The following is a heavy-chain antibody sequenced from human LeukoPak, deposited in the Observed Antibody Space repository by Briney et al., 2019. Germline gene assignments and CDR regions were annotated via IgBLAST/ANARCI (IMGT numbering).Heavy chain of an antibody. CDR3: ARGHNYGNLIDFDY. V-gene: IGHV3-23*01. J-gene: IGHJ4*02. CDR2: ISGSGGST. Sequence: PGGSLRLSCAASGFTFSSYAMSWVRQAPGKGLEWVSAISGSGGSTYYADSVKGRFTISRDNSKNTLYLQMNSLRAEDTAVYYCARGHNYGNLIDFDYWGQGTLVTVSS. CDR1: GFTFSSYA. D-gene: IGHD4-11*01.